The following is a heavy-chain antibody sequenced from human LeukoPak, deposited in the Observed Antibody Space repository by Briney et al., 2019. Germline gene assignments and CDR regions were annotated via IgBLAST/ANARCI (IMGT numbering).Heavy chain of an antibody. CDR3: ARDPRRSTYYYDSSGPLDAFDI. CDR2: ISYDGSNK. Sequence: GGSLRLSCAASGFTFSSYAMHWVRQAPGKGLEWVAVISYDGSNKYYADSVKGRFTISRDNSKNTLYLQMNSLRAEDTAVYYCARDPRRSTYYYDSSGPLDAFDIWGQGTMVTVSS. V-gene: IGHV3-30-3*01. J-gene: IGHJ3*02. D-gene: IGHD3-22*01. CDR1: GFTFSSYA.